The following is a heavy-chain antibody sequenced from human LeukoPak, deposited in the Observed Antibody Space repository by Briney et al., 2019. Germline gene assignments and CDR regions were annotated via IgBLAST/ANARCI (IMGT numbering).Heavy chain of an antibody. CDR1: GGSISSYY. CDR2: IYYSGST. CDR3: ARGLRTLYY. Sequence: SETLSLTCTVSGGSISSYYWSWIRQPPGRGLEWIGYIYYSGSTNYNPSLKSRVTISVDTSKNQFSLKLSSVTAADTAVYYCARGLRTLYYWGQGTLVTVSS. D-gene: IGHD4-17*01. J-gene: IGHJ4*02. V-gene: IGHV4-59*01.